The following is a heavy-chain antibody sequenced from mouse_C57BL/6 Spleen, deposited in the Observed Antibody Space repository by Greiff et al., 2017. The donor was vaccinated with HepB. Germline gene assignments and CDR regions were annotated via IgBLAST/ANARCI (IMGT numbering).Heavy chain of an antibody. D-gene: IGHD2-14*01. CDR3: ARFLREYDGVPYAMDY. V-gene: IGHV1-26*01. CDR2: INPNNGGT. CDR1: GYTFTDYY. J-gene: IGHJ4*01. Sequence: VQLQQSGPELVKPGASVKISCKASGYTFTDYYMNWVKQSHGKSLEWIGDINPNNGGTSYNQKFKGKATLTVDKSSSTAYMELRSLTSEDSAVYYCARFLREYDGVPYAMDYWGQGNSVTVSS.